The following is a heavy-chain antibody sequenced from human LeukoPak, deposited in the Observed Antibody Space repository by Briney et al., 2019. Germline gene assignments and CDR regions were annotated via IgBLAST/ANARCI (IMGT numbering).Heavy chain of an antibody. D-gene: IGHD2-21*02. CDR2: ISSSSSYV. CDR3: ARELVTATTYYGMDV. V-gene: IGHV3-21*01. CDR1: GFTFSSYS. J-gene: IGHJ6*02. Sequence: GGSLRLSCAASGFTFSSYSMNWVRQAPGKGLEWVSSISSSSSYVFYADSVKGRFTISRDNAENSLYLQMNSLRAEDTAVYYCARELVTATTYYGMDVWGQGTTVTVSS.